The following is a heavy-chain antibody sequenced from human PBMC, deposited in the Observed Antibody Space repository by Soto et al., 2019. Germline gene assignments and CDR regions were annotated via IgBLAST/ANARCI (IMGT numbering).Heavy chain of an antibody. Sequence: EMQLVQSGGGLVQPGGSLRLSCAASGFTFSSYEMHWVRQAPGKGLEWISYISSSGTGTYYADSVRGRFTMSRDNTKNSVSLQMYSLRAEETAIYFCVRDLHEPLAAEALREANWGQGTQVTVSS. D-gene: IGHD4-17*01. CDR1: GFTFSSYE. V-gene: IGHV3-48*03. CDR3: VRDLHEPLAAEALREAN. J-gene: IGHJ4*02. CDR2: ISSSGTGT.